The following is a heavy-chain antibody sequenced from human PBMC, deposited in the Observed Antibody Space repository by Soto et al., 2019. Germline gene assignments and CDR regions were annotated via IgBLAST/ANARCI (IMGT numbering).Heavy chain of an antibody. V-gene: IGHV1-2*02. CDR1: GYTFIDYY. CDR2: IIPKSGDT. J-gene: IGHJ5*02. D-gene: IGHD3-22*01. Sequence: QVHLVQSGAEVKKPGASVNVSCKASGYTFIDYYIHWLRQAPGQGPEWMGWIIPKSGDTKYSEKFQGRVAMTRDTSINTAYMEMTSLRSDDTAVYYCARGFYDSSGFFYAGWCGPWGQGTLFTVSS. CDR3: ARGFYDSSGFFYAGWCGP.